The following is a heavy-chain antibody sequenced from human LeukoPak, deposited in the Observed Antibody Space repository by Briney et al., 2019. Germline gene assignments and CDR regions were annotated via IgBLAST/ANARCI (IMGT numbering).Heavy chain of an antibody. CDR3: ARDYGSGSYSSEFDY. J-gene: IGHJ4*02. Sequence: ASVTVSCKASGYTLTGYYMNWVRQAPGQGLEWMGWINPNSGATNYAQKFQGRVTMTRDTSISTTYMELSRLRSDDTAVYYCARDYGSGSYSSEFDYWGQGTLVTVSS. CDR1: GYTLTGYY. V-gene: IGHV1-2*02. CDR2: INPNSGAT. D-gene: IGHD3-10*01.